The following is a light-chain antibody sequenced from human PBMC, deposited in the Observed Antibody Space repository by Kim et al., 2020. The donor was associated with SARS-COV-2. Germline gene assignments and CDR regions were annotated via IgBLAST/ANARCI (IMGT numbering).Light chain of an antibody. J-gene: IGKJ3*01. V-gene: IGKV1-12*01. Sequence: ASVGDRVTITCRASQDISNWLAWYQQKPGKAPNLLIYAASDLQSGVPSRFSGGGSGTYFPLTISSLQPEGLAIYFCQQSYSLPPTFGPGTKVDIK. CDR2: AAS. CDR1: QDISNW. CDR3: QQSYSLPPT.